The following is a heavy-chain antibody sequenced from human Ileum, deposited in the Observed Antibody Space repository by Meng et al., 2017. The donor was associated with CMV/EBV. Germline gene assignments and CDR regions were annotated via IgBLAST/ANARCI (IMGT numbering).Heavy chain of an antibody. CDR2: TYYRSRWYN. CDR3: ARGESSSLDY. D-gene: IGHD6-13*01. J-gene: IGHJ4*02. CDR1: WDVFSGNRVA. V-gene: IGHV6-1*01. Sequence: NPHHHPPLPWSTSWDVFSGNRVAWNWIRQSPSRGLEWLGRTYYRSRWYNDYAESVKSRITINPDTSTNQFSLDLSSVTPEDTAIYYCARGESSSLDYWGQGTLVTVSS.